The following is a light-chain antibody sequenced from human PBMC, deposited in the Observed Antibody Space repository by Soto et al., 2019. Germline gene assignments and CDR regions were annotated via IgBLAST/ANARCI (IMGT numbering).Light chain of an antibody. J-gene: IGKJ2*01. CDR1: QSVSSSN. CDR2: GAS. Sequence: EIELTQSPGTLSLSPGERATLSCRASQSVSSSNFACYQQKPGQSPRLLIYGASTRATGIPDRFRGSGSGTDFTLTIIRMEPEHFALYYCHQYGTYPRMYTFGHGTRLDMK. CDR3: HQYGTYPRMYT. V-gene: IGKV3-20*01.